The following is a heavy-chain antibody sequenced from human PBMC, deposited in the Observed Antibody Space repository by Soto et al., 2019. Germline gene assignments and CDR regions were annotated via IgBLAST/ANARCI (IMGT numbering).Heavy chain of an antibody. D-gene: IGHD2-15*01. CDR2: INAGNGNT. CDR1: GYTFTSYD. CDR3: ARFSGVVVVAAPHPFDP. Sequence: ASVKVSCKASGYTFTSYDMHWVRQAPGQRLEWMGWINAGNGNTKYSQKFQGRVTITADKSTSTAYMELRSLRSDDTAVYYCARFSGVVVVAAPHPFDPWGQGTLVTVSS. J-gene: IGHJ5*02. V-gene: IGHV1-3*01.